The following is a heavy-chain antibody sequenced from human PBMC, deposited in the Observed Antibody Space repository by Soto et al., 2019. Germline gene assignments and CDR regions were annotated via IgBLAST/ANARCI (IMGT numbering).Heavy chain of an antibody. D-gene: IGHD6-19*01. V-gene: IGHV4-59*08. CDR3: ARLLVAGHFDY. CDR2: IYYSGST. J-gene: IGHJ4*02. CDR1: GGSISSYY. Sequence: SETLSLTCTVSGGSISSYYWSWIRQPPGKGLEWIGYIYYSGSTNYNPSLKSRVTISVDTSKNQFSLKLSSVTAADTAVYYCARLLVAGHFDYWGQGTLVTVSS.